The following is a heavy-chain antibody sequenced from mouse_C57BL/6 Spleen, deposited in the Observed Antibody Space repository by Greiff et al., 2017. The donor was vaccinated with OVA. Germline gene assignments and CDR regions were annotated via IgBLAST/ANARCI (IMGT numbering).Heavy chain of an antibody. Sequence: QVQLQQPGAELVMPGASVKLSCKASGYTFTSYWMHWVKQRPGQGLEWIGEIDPSDSYTNYNQKFKGKSTLTVDKSSSTAYMQLSSLTSEDSAVYYCARSERYDYDGHYFDYWGQGTTLTVSS. V-gene: IGHV1-69*01. D-gene: IGHD2-4*01. CDR2: IDPSDSYT. J-gene: IGHJ2*01. CDR3: ARSERYDYDGHYFDY. CDR1: GYTFTSYW.